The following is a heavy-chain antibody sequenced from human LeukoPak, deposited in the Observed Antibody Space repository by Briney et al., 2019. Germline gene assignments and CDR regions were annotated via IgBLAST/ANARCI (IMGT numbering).Heavy chain of an antibody. D-gene: IGHD3-22*01. CDR1: GYTFTSYG. J-gene: IGHJ4*02. Sequence: ASVKVSCKASGYTFTSYGISWVRQAPGQGLEWMGWISAYNGNTNYAQKLQGRVTMTTDTSTSTAYMELRSLRADDTAVYYCAKLGGYYDNSASRYFDYWGQGTLVTVSS. V-gene: IGHV1-18*01. CDR3: AKLGGYYDNSASRYFDY. CDR2: ISAYNGNT.